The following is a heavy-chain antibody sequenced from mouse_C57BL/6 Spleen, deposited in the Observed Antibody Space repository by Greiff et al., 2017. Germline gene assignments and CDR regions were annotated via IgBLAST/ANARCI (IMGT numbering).Heavy chain of an antibody. Sequence: EVQLVESGGGLVKPGASLKLSCAASGFTFSDYGMHWVRQAPEKGLEWVAYISRGSSTIYYAETVKGRFTISRDNAKNTLFLQMSSMWSEDTAMYYCAGGPSYYSNYGFYDFGYRGQGTTLPVAS. D-gene: IGHD2-5*01. V-gene: IGHV5-17*01. CDR2: ISRGSSTI. CDR3: AGGPSYYSNYGFYDFGY. CDR1: GFTFSDYG. J-gene: IGHJ2*01.